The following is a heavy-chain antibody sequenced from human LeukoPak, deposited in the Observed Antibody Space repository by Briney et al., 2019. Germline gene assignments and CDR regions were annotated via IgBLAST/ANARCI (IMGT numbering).Heavy chain of an antibody. CDR3: ARPYCSGGSCYDYPYYFDY. D-gene: IGHD2-15*01. Sequence: PGGSLRLSCAASGFTFSSYSMNWVRQAPGKGLEWVSSISSSSSYIYYADSVKGRFTISRDNAKNSLYLQMNSLRAEDTAVYYCARPYCSGGSCYDYPYYFDYWGQGTLVTVSS. J-gene: IGHJ4*02. CDR1: GFTFSSYS. CDR2: ISSSSSYI. V-gene: IGHV3-21*01.